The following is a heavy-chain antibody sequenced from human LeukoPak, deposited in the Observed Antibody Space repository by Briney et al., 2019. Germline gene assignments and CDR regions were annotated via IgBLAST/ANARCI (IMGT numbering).Heavy chain of an antibody. CDR2: IIPMFGTA. J-gene: IGHJ4*02. CDR1: GGTFGSYA. D-gene: IGHD1-26*01. V-gene: IGHV1-69*05. Sequence: SVKVSCKASGGTFGSYAISWVRQAPGQGLEWMGGIIPMFGTANYAQKFQGRVTITTDESTSAAYMELSSLGSEDTAMYYCARVFARGGEISGSYYYYWGQGTLVTVSS. CDR3: ARVFARGGEISGSYYYY.